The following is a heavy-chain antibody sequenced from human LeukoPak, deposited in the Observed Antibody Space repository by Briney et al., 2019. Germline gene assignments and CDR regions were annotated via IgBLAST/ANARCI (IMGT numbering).Heavy chain of an antibody. V-gene: IGHV1-18*01. Sequence: ASVTVSFKASGYTFTIYGISWVRQAPGQGLEWMGWISAHNGNTNYAQKLQGRVTMTTDTSTSTAYMELRSLRSDDTAVYYCARAPGYSYGSPSFDYWGQGTLVTVSS. CDR2: ISAHNGNT. D-gene: IGHD5-18*01. J-gene: IGHJ4*02. CDR3: ARAPGYSYGSPSFDY. CDR1: GYTFTIYG.